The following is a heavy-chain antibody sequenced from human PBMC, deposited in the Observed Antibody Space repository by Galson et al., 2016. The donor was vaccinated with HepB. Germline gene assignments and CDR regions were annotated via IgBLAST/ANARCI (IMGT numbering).Heavy chain of an antibody. J-gene: IGHJ6*03. CDR2: IYYSGST. CDR3: ARHREGLVATITSFYYYYYMDV. D-gene: IGHD5-12*01. CDR1: GGSISSSSYY. Sequence: SETLSLTCTVSGGSISSSSYYWGWIRQLPGKGLEWIGIIYYSGSTYYKPSLKSRVTISVDTSKNQFSLKLSSVTAADTAVYYCARHREGLVATITSFYYYYYMDVWGKGTTVTVSS. V-gene: IGHV4-39*01.